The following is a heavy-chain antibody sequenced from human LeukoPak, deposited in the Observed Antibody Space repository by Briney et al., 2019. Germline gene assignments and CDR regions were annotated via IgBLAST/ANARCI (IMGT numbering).Heavy chain of an antibody. V-gene: IGHV1-46*01. CDR2: IYPRDGST. CDR1: GYTFTNNY. J-gene: IGHJ4*02. CDR3: ARDQEGFDY. Sequence: ASVNVSCKASGYTFTNNYLHWVRQAAGQGLEWMGMIYPRDGSTSYAQNFQGRVTVTRDTSTTTVHMELRGLRSEDTAVYYCARDQEGFDYWGQGTVVTVSS.